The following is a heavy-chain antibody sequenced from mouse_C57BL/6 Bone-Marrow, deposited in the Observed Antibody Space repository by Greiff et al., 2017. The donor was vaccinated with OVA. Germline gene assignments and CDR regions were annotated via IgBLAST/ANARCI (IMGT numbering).Heavy chain of an antibody. D-gene: IGHD3-1*01. J-gene: IGHJ2*01. CDR1: GYTFTSYG. CDR2: IYPRSGNT. V-gene: IGHV1-81*01. Sequence: QVQLQQSGAELARPGASVKLSCKASGYTFTSYGISWVKQRPGQGLEWIGEIYPRSGNTYYNEKFKGKATLTADKSSSTTYMELRSLPSDDSAVYFCARVGTGGPPDSWGPGPPLTVSS. CDR3: ARVGTGGPPDS.